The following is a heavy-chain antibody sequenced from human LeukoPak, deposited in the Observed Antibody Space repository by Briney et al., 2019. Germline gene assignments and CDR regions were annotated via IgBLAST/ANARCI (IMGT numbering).Heavy chain of an antibody. D-gene: IGHD2-2*01. J-gene: IGHJ5*02. CDR2: IYYSGST. Sequence: SETLSLTCTVSGGSISNSNYYWDWIRQPPGKGLEWIGSIYYSGSTYYNPSLKSRVTISVDTSKNQFSLKLSSVTAADTAVYYCARHVGDIVVVPAAIDADNWFDPWGQGTLVTVSS. CDR1: GGSISNSNYY. V-gene: IGHV4-39*01. CDR3: ARHVGDIVVVPAAIDADNWFDP.